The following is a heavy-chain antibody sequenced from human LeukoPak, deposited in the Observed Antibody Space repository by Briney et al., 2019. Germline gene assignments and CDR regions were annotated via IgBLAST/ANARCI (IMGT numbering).Heavy chain of an antibody. CDR1: GYTFTGYY. Sequence: ASVKVSCKASGYTFTGYYMHCVRQAPGQGLEWMGRINPNSGGTNYAQKFKGRVTMTRDTSISPAYMELSRLRSADTAVYYCARERWRDFWSGYPAWGQGTLVTVSS. CDR3: ARERWRDFWSGYPA. J-gene: IGHJ4*02. V-gene: IGHV1-2*06. D-gene: IGHD3-3*01. CDR2: INPNSGGT.